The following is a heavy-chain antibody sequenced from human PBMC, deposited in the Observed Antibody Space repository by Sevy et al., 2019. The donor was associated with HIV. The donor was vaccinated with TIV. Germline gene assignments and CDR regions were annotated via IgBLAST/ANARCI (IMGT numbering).Heavy chain of an antibody. V-gene: IGHV4-30-4*01. J-gene: IGHJ4*02. CDR3: ARAPRPYYYDSRGYANVGFAY. Sequence: SETLSLTCTVSGGSISSGDYYWSWIRQPPGKGLEWIGYIYYSGSTYYNPSLKGRVTISVDTSKNQFSLKLSSVTAADTTVYYCARAPRPYYYDSRGYANVGFAYWGQGTLVTYSS. D-gene: IGHD3-22*01. CDR1: GGSISSGDYY. CDR2: IYYSGST.